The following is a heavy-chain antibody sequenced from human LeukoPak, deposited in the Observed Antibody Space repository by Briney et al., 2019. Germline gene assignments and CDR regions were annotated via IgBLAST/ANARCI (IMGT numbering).Heavy chain of an antibody. CDR3: AKGLAIDYDSSGGT. Sequence: GGSLRLSCAASGFTFSSYGMHWVCQAPGKGLEWVAVISYDGSNKYYADSVKGRFTISRDNSKNTLYLQMNSLRAEDTAVYYCAKGLAIDYDSSGGTWGQGTLVTVSS. CDR2: ISYDGSNK. V-gene: IGHV3-30*18. CDR1: GFTFSSYG. J-gene: IGHJ5*02. D-gene: IGHD3-22*01.